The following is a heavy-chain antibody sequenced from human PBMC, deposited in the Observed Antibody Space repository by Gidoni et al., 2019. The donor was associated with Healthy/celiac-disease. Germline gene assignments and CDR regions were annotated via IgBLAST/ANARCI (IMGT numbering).Heavy chain of an antibody. V-gene: IGHV4-39*01. CDR1: GGSLSSSSYY. D-gene: IGHD3-3*01. J-gene: IGHJ4*02. CDR3: ASPYDFWSGYYY. CDR2: IYYSGST. Sequence: QLQLQESGPGLVKPSETLSLTCTVSGGSLSSSSYYWGWIRQPPGKGLEWIGSIYYSGSTYYNPSLKSRVTISVDTSKNQFSLKLSSVTAADTAVYYCASPYDFWSGYYYWGQGTLVTVSS.